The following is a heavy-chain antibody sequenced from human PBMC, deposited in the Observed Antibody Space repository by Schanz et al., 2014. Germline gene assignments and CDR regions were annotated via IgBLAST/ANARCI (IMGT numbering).Heavy chain of an antibody. Sequence: VQLVESGGGVVQPGRSLRLSCAGSGFSFSGFGMHWVRQGPGSGLVWVSRINSDGTITTYADSVRGRFTISRDNAKNTQYLQMSGLRAEDTAVYYCARRGVDGLDVWGQGTTVTVSS. CDR2: INSDGTIT. CDR3: ARRGVDGLDV. D-gene: IGHD3-10*01. J-gene: IGHJ6*02. CDR1: GFSFSGFG. V-gene: IGHV3-74*02.